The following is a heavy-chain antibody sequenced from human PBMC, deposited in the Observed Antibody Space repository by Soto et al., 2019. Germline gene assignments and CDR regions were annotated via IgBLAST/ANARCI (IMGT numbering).Heavy chain of an antibody. CDR3: ARRSHKTEDIVGVVAATRAGSWFDS. V-gene: IGHV4-59*01. Sequence: SETLSLTCTVSGGSISSYYWSWIRQPPGKGLEWIGYIYYSGSTNYNPSLKSRVTISVDTSKNQFSLKLSSVTAADTAVYYCARRSHKTEDIVGVVAATRAGSWFDSWGKGTLVTVDS. D-gene: IGHD2-15*01. CDR1: GGSISSYY. CDR2: IYYSGST. J-gene: IGHJ5*01.